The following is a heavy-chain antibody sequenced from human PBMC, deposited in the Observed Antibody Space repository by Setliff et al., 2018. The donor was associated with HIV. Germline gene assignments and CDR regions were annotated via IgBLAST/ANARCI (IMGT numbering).Heavy chain of an antibody. Sequence: ASVKVSCKASGYTFTSYYMHWVRQAPGQGLEWMGIINPSSGSTTYAQKFQGRVTMTRDTSTSTVYMELSSLRSEDTAVYYCARHIAVAGTHYYFYGMDVWGQGTTVTVSS. J-gene: IGHJ6*02. CDR3: ARHIAVAGTHYYFYGMDV. CDR2: INPSSGST. CDR1: GYTFTSYY. D-gene: IGHD6-19*01. V-gene: IGHV1-46*01.